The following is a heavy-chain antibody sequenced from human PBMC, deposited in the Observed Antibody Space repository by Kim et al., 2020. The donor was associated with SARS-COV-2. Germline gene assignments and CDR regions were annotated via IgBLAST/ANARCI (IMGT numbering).Heavy chain of an antibody. D-gene: IGHD3-3*01. CDR3: ARGRITIFGVVTHFNY. Sequence: PSLNSQVTIAVDTSKHQFSLKLSSVTAADTAVYYCARGRITIFGVVTHFNYWGQGTLVTVSS. J-gene: IGHJ4*02. V-gene: IGHV4-31*01.